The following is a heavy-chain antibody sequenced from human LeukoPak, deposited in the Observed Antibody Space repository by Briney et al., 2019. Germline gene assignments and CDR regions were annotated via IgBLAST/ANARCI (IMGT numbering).Heavy chain of an antibody. V-gene: IGHV4-34*01. CDR2: INHSGST. CDR3: ARPRRGGYIVDAFDI. Sequence: SETLSLTCAVYGGSFSGYYWSWIRQPPGKGLEWIGEINHSGSTNYNPSLKSRVTISVDTSKNQFSLKLSSVTAADTAVYYCARPRRGGYIVDAFDIWGQGTKVTVSS. J-gene: IGHJ3*02. CDR1: GGSFSGYY. D-gene: IGHD5-24*01.